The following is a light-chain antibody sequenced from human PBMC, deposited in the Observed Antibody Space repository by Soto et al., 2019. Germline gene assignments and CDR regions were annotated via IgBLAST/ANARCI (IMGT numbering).Light chain of an antibody. CDR3: LHDHTYPWT. J-gene: IGKJ1*01. V-gene: IGKV1-39*01. Sequence: DLQMTQSPSSLSASVRDRVPITCRARQSIGSNLNWYQQRPGKAPQLLVFAASSKPRGVSSRFSGSGSGTHFTLTIGNLQPEDAATYYCLHDHTYPWTFGQGTKVDIK. CDR1: QSIGSN. CDR2: AAS.